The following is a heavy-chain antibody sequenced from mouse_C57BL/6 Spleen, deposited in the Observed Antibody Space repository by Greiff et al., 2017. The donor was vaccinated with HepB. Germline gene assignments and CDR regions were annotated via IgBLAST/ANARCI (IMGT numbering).Heavy chain of an antibody. CDR2: IWWDDDK. D-gene: IGHD4-1*01. CDR1: GFSLSTFGMG. J-gene: IGHJ4*01. V-gene: IGHV8-8*01. Sequence: QVTLKESGPGILQPSQTLSLTCSFSGFSLSTFGMGVGWIRQPSGKGLEWLAHIWWDDDKYYNPALKSRLTISKDTSKNQVFLKIANVDTADTATYYCARIEPPSFNWDAYYYAMDYWGQGTSVTVSS. CDR3: ARIEPPSFNWDAYYYAMDY.